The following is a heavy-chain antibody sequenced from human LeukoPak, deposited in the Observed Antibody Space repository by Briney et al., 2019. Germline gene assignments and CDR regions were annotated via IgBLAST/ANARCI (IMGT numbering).Heavy chain of an antibody. Sequence: ASVRVSCTASGYTFTRYGISWGGQAPRQGREWMGWISAYNGNRNYAKTLQGRVNITKDKTTRTTYMELRSVGSDDTAVYCCARDAIAAAGTSWFDPWGQGTLVTVSS. V-gene: IGHV1-18*01. D-gene: IGHD6-13*01. CDR3: ARDAIAAAGTSWFDP. CDR1: GYTFTRYG. CDR2: ISAYNGNR. J-gene: IGHJ5*02.